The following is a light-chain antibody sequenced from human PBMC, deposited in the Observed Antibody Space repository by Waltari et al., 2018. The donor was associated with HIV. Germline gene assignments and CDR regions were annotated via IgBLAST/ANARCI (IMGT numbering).Light chain of an antibody. V-gene: IGLV1-40*01. CDR2: GNT. J-gene: IGLJ3*02. Sequence: QSVLTQPPSVSGAPGQNVTVSCTGSSSNIGTTYDDHWYQFLPGEVPKLLIYGNTIRPAGVPGRFSGSSSGTSASLAITGLQPADEADYYCQSYDNTVNGWVFGGGTRVTV. CDR3: QSYDNTVNGWV. CDR1: SSNIGTTYD.